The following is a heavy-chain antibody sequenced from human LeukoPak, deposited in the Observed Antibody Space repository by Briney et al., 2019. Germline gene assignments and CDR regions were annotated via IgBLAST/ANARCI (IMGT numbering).Heavy chain of an antibody. V-gene: IGHV3-53*01. CDR2: IGGSGNT. Sequence: GGSLRLSCAASGFTVSSFFMSWVRQAPGKELQFVSLIGGSGNTEYADFVKGRFTMSRDNSRNTLYLRMDSLGAEDTAVYFCVKGGSTTTVFDYWGQGTLVTVSS. J-gene: IGHJ4*02. CDR1: GFTVSSFF. CDR3: VKGGSTTTVFDY. D-gene: IGHD4-11*01.